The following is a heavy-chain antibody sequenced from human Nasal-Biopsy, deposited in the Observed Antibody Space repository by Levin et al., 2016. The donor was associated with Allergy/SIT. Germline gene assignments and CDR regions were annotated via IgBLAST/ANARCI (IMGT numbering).Heavy chain of an antibody. J-gene: IGHJ6*02. V-gene: IGHV4-39*07. Sequence: SETLSLTCSVSGDSISSGGHYWNWIRQYPGKGLEWIGEIYHSGSTNYNPSLKSRVTISLDKSKNQFSLKLSSVTAADTALYYCARDRGVSIPRYYYYYGMDVWGRGTTVTVSS. CDR2: IYHSGST. CDR3: ARDRGVSIPRYYYYYGMDV. D-gene: IGHD3-10*01. CDR1: GDSISSGGHY.